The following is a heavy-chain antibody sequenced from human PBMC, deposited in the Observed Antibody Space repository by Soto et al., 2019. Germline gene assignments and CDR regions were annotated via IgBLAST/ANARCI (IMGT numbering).Heavy chain of an antibody. Sequence: ASVKVSCKASGYTFTSYAMHWVRQAPGQRLEWMGWINAGNGNTKYSQKFQGRVTITRDTSASTAYMELSSLGSEDTAVYYCARVSGSYGDYVWFDPWGQGTLVTVSS. CDR2: INAGNGNT. CDR1: GYTFTSYA. J-gene: IGHJ5*02. D-gene: IGHD4-17*01. V-gene: IGHV1-3*01. CDR3: ARVSGSYGDYVWFDP.